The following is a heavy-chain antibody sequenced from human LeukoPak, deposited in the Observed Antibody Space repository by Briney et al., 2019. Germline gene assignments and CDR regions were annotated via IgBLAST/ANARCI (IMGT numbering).Heavy chain of an antibody. V-gene: IGHV4-30-2*01. CDR3: ARVHIVVVPAATVPDAFDI. J-gene: IGHJ3*02. D-gene: IGHD2-2*01. CDR2: IYHSGST. Sequence: SQTLSLTCTVSGGSISSGGYYWSWIRQPPGKGLEWIGYIYHSGSTYYNPSLKSRVTISVDRSKNQFSLKLSSVTAADTAVYYCARVHIVVVPAATVPDAFDIWGQGTMVTVSS. CDR1: GGSISSGGYY.